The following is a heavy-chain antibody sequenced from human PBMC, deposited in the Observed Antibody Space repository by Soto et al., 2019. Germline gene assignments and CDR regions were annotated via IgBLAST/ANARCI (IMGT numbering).Heavy chain of an antibody. CDR2: ISYPGNS. J-gene: IGHJ4*02. V-gene: IGHV4-31*03. CDR1: GVSINSATNF. CDR3: ARGPYAGWHFDY. Sequence: QVQLQESGPGLVKPSQTLSLTCTVSGVSINSATNFWNWIRQHPGKGPEWIGYISYPGNSYYNPSLKCRISISVDTSKNSFSLNLSSVTVADTAVYYCARGPYAGWHFDYWGLATGVTVFS. D-gene: IGHD6-19*01.